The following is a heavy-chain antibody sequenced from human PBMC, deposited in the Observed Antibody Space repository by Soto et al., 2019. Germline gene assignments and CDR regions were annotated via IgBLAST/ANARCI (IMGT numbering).Heavy chain of an antibody. CDR2: ISSSSSYI. CDR3: ARVPKQHELNYFDY. CDR1: GFTFSSYS. D-gene: IGHD6-13*01. Sequence: GGSLRLSCAASGFTFSSYSMNWVRQAPGKGLEWVSSISSSSSYIYYADSVKGRFTISRDNAKNSLYLQMNSLRAEDTAVYYCARVPKQHELNYFDYWGQGTLVTVSS. J-gene: IGHJ4*02. V-gene: IGHV3-21*01.